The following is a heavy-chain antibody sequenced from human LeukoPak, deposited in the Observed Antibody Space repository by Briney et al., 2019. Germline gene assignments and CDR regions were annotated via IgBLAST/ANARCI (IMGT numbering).Heavy chain of an antibody. CDR3: ARETGSAVGSTDFDY. CDR2: ISYDGSNK. Sequence: PGGSLRLSCAASGFTFSSYAMHWVRQAPGKGLEWVAVISYDGSNKYYADSVKGRFTIFRDNSKNTLYLQMNSLRAEDTAVYYCARETGSAVGSTDFDYWGQGTLVTVSS. V-gene: IGHV3-30-3*01. D-gene: IGHD4-17*01. CDR1: GFTFSSYA. J-gene: IGHJ4*02.